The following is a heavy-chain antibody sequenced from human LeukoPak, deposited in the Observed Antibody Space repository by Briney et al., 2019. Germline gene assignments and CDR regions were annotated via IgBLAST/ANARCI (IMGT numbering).Heavy chain of an antibody. CDR2: IWYDGSNK. V-gene: IGHV3-33*01. D-gene: IGHD6-13*01. CDR3: ARVEAAAGYYYYGMDV. J-gene: IGHJ6*04. CDR1: GFTFSSYG. Sequence: GGSLRLSCAASGFTFSSYGMHWVRQAPGKGLEWVAVIWYDGSNKYYADSVKGRFTISRDNSKNTLYLQMNSLRAEDTAVYYCARVEAAAGYYYYGMDVWGKGTTVIVSS.